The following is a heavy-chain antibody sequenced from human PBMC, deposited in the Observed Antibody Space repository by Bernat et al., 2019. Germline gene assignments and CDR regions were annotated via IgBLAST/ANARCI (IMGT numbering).Heavy chain of an antibody. CDR1: GFTFTSYG. D-gene: IGHD4-17*01. V-gene: IGHV3-30*18. J-gene: IGHJ3*02. CDR3: AKGADFGDYDGYDAFDI. Sequence: QVQLVESGGGVVQPGRSLRLSCAASGFTFTSYGMHWVRQAPGKGLEWVAVISYDGSIRYYAESVKGRFTISRDNSKNTLFLQMNSLRVEDTAMYYCAKGADFGDYDGYDAFDIWGQGTMVTVSS. CDR2: ISYDGSIR.